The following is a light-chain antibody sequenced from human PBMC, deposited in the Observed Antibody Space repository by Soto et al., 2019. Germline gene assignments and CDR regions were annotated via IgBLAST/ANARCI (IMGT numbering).Light chain of an antibody. Sequence: EIVLTQSPGTLSLSPGERATLSCRASQSVSSSYLAWYQQKPGQAPRLLIYGASNRATGIPDRFSGSGSGTDFTLTISRLEPEDFAIYYCQQYGSSPYTFGQGPKLEIK. V-gene: IGKV3-20*01. CDR1: QSVSSSY. CDR2: GAS. CDR3: QQYGSSPYT. J-gene: IGKJ2*01.